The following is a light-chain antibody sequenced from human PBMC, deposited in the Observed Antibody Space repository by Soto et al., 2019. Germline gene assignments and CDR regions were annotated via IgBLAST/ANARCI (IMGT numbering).Light chain of an antibody. CDR2: GAS. CDR1: QSVTTN. Sequence: EVVMTQSPATLSVSPGERATLSCRASQSVTTNMAWYQQKPGQAPRLLIYGASTRATGIPARFSGSGSGTDFTLTISSLQSEDFAVYYCQQYNSWPLTFGGGTKVDIK. CDR3: QQYNSWPLT. V-gene: IGKV3-15*01. J-gene: IGKJ4*01.